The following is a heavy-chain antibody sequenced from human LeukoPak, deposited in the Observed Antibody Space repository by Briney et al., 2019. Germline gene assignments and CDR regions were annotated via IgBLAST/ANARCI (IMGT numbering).Heavy chain of an antibody. V-gene: IGHV3-7*01. Sequence: GGSLRLSCTASGFTFGYYWMTWVRQAPGKGPEWVANIKQDGSQKYYVDSVRGRFTISRDNAKNSLFLQMTGLRAEDTAVYYCARRGGSSSRRSPINYWGQGTLVTVSS. J-gene: IGHJ4*02. D-gene: IGHD6-6*01. CDR3: ARRGGSSSRRSPINY. CDR2: IKQDGSQK. CDR1: GFTFGYYW.